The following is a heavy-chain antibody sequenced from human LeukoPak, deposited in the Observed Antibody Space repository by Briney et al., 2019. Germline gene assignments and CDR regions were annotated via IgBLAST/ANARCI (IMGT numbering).Heavy chain of an antibody. CDR1: GYTFPGYY. J-gene: IGHJ4*02. D-gene: IGHD5-18*01. V-gene: IGHV1-2*04. CDR3: ARGGPTMDTAMVSLNY. CDR2: INPNSGGT. Sequence: AVKVSCQASGYTFPGYYMHWVGQAPGQGLEWMGWINPNSGGTNYAQKFQGWVTMTRDTSISTAYMELSRLRSDYTAVYYCARGGPTMDTAMVSLNYWGQGTLVTVSS.